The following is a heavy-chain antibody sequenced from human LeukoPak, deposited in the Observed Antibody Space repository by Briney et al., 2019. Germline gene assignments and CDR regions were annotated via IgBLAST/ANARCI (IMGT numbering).Heavy chain of an antibody. CDR3: ARADTSEYYMDV. J-gene: IGHJ6*03. D-gene: IGHD2/OR15-2a*01. CDR1: GSTFSRYS. Sequence: GGSLRLSCAASGSTFSRYSMNWVRQAPGKGLEWVAFIRSSTTYTYYADSVKGRVTFSRDNDRNSLYLQMDSLRAEDTAVYYCARADTSEYYMDVWGNGTTVIVSS. V-gene: IGHV3-21*01. CDR2: IRSSTTYT.